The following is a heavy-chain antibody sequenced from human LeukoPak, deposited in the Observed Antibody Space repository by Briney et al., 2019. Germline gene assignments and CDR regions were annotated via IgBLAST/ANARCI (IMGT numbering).Heavy chain of an antibody. CDR2: ISGSGGST. D-gene: IGHD3-22*01. V-gene: IGHV3-23*01. CDR1: GFTFSSYA. J-gene: IGHJ4*02. CDR3: AKGPASVTMIVVVIPNFDY. Sequence: GGSLRLSCAASGFTFSSYAMSWVRQAPGKGLEWVSAISGSGGSTYYADSVKGRFTISSDNSKNTLYLQMNSLRAEDTAVYYCAKGPASVTMIVVVIPNFDYWGQGTLVTVSS.